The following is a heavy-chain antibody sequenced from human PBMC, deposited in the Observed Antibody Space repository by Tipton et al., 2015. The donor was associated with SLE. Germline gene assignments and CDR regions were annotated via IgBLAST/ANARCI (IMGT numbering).Heavy chain of an antibody. J-gene: IGHJ3*01. CDR3: ARDRDYYDRSGLLLEGFDV. CDR2: IYTSGST. V-gene: IGHV4-61*09. D-gene: IGHD3-22*01. Sequence: LRLSCTVSGGSISSCSYFWSWFRQPAGKGLEWIGHIYTSGSTNYNPSLKSLVTISADTSKNQNSLRLTSVTAADSAVYYCARDRDYYDRSGLLLEGFDVWGQGTMVTVSS. CDR1: GGSISSCSYF.